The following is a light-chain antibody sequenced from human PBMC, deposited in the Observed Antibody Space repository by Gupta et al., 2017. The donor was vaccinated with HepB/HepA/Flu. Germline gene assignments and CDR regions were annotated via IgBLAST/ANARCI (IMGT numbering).Light chain of an antibody. CDR2: DVS. CDR3: SSFTTSGTVEGF. J-gene: IGLJ2*01. V-gene: IGLV2-14*03. Sequence: SALTQPASVSGSPGQSITIPCTGTSSNIGRYNYVSWYQHHPGKVPRLIIYDVSDRPSGVSGRFSGSKSGNTASLTISGLQAEDEADYYYSSFTTSGTVEGFFGGGTKLTVL. CDR1: SSNIGRYNY.